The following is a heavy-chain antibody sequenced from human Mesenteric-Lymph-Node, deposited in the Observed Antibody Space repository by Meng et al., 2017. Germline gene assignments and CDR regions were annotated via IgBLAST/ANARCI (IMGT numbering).Heavy chain of an antibody. CDR3: ARGSSIRMSAAGFNWFDP. D-gene: IGHD6-13*01. CDR2: IYYSGSS. Sequence: SETLSLTCTASGGSISSYYWSWIRQPPGKGLEWIGYIYYSGSSNYNTSLKSGVTISVDTSKSHFSLKLGSVNAADTAVYYCARGSSIRMSAAGFNWFDPWGQGTLVTVSS. V-gene: IGHV4-59*01. CDR1: GGSISSYY. J-gene: IGHJ5*02.